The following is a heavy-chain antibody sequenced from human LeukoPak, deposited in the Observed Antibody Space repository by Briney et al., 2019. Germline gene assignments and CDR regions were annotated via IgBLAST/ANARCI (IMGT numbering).Heavy chain of an antibody. Sequence: PGRSLRLSCAASGFTFDDYAVHWVRQAPGKGLEWVSGISWNSGSIGYADSVKGRFTISRDNAKNSLYLQMNSLRAEDTALYYCAKVVVAATTWYYYGMDVWGQGTTVTVSS. CDR2: ISWNSGSI. CDR3: AKVVVAATTWYYYGMDV. J-gene: IGHJ6*02. CDR1: GFTFDDYA. D-gene: IGHD2-15*01. V-gene: IGHV3-9*01.